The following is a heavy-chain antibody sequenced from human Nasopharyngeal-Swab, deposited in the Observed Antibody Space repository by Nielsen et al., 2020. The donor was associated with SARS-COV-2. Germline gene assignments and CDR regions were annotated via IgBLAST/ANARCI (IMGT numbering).Heavy chain of an antibody. CDR1: GFTFSNYE. V-gene: IGHV3-48*03. CDR3: VRASRCWS. Sequence: SLKISCVASGFTFSNYEMNWVRQAPGKGLEWVSFISSGETTIQYADSVKDRFTISRDDAKNSLFLQMNSLRAEDAAVYYCVRASRCWSWGQGTLVTVSS. D-gene: IGHD4/OR15-4a*01. J-gene: IGHJ5*02. CDR2: ISSGETTI.